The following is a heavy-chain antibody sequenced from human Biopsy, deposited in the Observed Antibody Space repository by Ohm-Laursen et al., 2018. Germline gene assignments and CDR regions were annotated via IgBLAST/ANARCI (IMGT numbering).Heavy chain of an antibody. V-gene: IGHV4-4*07. Sequence: TLSLTCTVSGDSIRNYYWSWIRQAAGKGLEWIGRIYPGGGTIYNPSLKSRVTMSVDTSKNHFSLILISVTAADTAVYYCAGIVLGPTNDAFDIWGQGTMVTVSS. CDR3: AGIVLGPTNDAFDI. CDR2: IYPGGGT. J-gene: IGHJ3*02. D-gene: IGHD1-26*01. CDR1: GDSIRNYY.